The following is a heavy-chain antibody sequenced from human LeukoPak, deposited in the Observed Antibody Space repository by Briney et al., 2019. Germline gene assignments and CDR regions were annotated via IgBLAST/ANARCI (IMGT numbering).Heavy chain of an antibody. J-gene: IGHJ4*02. CDR3: ARLRGYSGSYFTFDY. Sequence: SETLSLTCTVSGDSISTYYWSWIRQPPGKGLEYIGYIYYSGSTNYNPSLKSRVTMSVATSKNQFFLKLSSATAADTAVYYCARLRGYSGSYFTFDYWGQGTLVAVSS. CDR1: GDSISTYY. CDR2: IYYSGST. V-gene: IGHV4-59*01. D-gene: IGHD1-26*01.